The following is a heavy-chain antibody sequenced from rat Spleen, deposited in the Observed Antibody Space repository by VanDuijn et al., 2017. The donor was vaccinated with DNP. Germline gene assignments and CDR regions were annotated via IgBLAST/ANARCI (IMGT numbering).Heavy chain of an antibody. Sequence: EVQLVVSGGGLVQPGRSLKLSCAASGFTFNDFYMAWVRQTPQKGLEWVASIRYAGDNKEYGDSGKGRFTISRDNGKNSLYLHMDSLKSEDTATYYCARHPLYGGYMYFDSWGQGVMVTVSS. D-gene: IGHD1-11*01. V-gene: IGHV5-22*01. J-gene: IGHJ2*01. CDR1: GFTFNDFY. CDR3: ARHPLYGGYMYFDS. CDR2: IRYAGDNK.